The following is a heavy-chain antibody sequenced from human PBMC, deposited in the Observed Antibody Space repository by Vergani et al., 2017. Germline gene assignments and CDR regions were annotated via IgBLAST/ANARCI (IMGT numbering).Heavy chain of an antibody. CDR2: IYYTGST. CDR3: ARSGTRDSSWYYYYYGMDV. D-gene: IGHD6-13*01. CDR1: GGSISSYY. Sequence: QVQLQESGPGLVKPSETLSLTCTVSGGSISSYYWSWIRQPPGKGLEWIGYIYYTGSTNYNPSLKSRVTILVDTSKNQFSLKLCSVTAADTAVYYCARSGTRDSSWYYYYYGMDVWGQGTTVTVSS. J-gene: IGHJ6*02. V-gene: IGHV4-59*01.